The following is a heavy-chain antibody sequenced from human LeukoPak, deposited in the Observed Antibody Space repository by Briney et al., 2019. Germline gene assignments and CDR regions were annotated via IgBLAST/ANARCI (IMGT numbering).Heavy chain of an antibody. J-gene: IGHJ5*02. CDR1: GYTFTSYG. CDR3: ARDGANCSSTSCYWYNWFDP. CDR2: ISAYKGNT. Sequence: ASVKVSCTASGYTFTSYGISWVRQAPGQGLEWMGGISAYKGNTNYAQKLQGRVTMTTDTSTSTAYMELRRLRSDDTAVYYCARDGANCSSTSCYWYNWFDPWGQGTLVTASS. V-gene: IGHV1-18*04. D-gene: IGHD2-2*01.